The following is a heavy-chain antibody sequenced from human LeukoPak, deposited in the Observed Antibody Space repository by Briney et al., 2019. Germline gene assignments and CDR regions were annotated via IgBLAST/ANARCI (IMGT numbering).Heavy chain of an antibody. D-gene: IGHD1-26*01. Sequence: PGGSLRLSCAASGFTFSGYAMNWVRQAPGKGLEWVGRIRSKTTGGTTDSAAPVKGRFTLSRDDSNNTLYLQMSSLKPEDTGVYYCITDLGVNTYWGQGALVTVSS. CDR1: GFTFSGYA. J-gene: IGHJ4*02. V-gene: IGHV3-15*01. CDR2: IRSKTTGGTT. CDR3: ITDLGVNTY.